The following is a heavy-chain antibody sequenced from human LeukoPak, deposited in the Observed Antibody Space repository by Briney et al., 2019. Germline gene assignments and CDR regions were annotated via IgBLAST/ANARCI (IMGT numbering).Heavy chain of an antibody. CDR2: ISDTRT. CDR3: VKEHVDRAFTRSFEI. Sequence: QPGGSLRLSCAASGFTFSTNPMSWVRQAPGKGLEWVSAISDTRTYYADAVKGRFTTSRDNSKNTVFLQMNSLRAEDTAVYYCVKEHVDRAFTRSFEIWGQGTVVTVSS. V-gene: IGHV3-23*01. CDR1: GFTFSTNP. D-gene: IGHD3-10*01. J-gene: IGHJ3*02.